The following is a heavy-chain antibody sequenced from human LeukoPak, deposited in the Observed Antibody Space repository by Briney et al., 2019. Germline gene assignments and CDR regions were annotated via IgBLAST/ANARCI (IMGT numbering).Heavy chain of an antibody. V-gene: IGHV4-59*12. D-gene: IGHD3-10*01. Sequence: SETLSLTCTVSGGSISNYYWNWIRQPPGKGLEWIGYIHYTGSTNYNPSLKSRVTISLDTSRNQFSLKLNSVTAADTAVYYCAKSNGYGLVDIWGQGTMVTVSS. CDR3: AKSNGYGLVDI. CDR1: GGSISNYY. J-gene: IGHJ3*02. CDR2: IHYTGST.